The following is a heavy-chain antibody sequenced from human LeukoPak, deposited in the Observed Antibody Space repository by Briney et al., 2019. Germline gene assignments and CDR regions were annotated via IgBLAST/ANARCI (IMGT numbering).Heavy chain of an antibody. CDR1: GFTFSGSA. D-gene: IGHD1-26*01. CDR2: IRSKANSYAT. Sequence: GGSLRLSCAASGFTFSGSAMHWVRQASGKGLEWVGRIRSKANSYATAYAASVKGRFTISRDDSKNTAYLQMNSLKTEDTAVYYCTIPPRDSGIHTRGYWGQGTLVTVPS. J-gene: IGHJ4*02. CDR3: TIPPRDSGIHTRGY. V-gene: IGHV3-73*01.